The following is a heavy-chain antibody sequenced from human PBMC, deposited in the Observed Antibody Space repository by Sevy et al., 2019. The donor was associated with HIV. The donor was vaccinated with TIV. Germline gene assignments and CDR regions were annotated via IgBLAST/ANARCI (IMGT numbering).Heavy chain of an antibody. Sequence: GGSLRLSCAASGFTFSSYAMSWVRQAPGKGLEWVSAISGSGGSTYYADSVKGRFTISRDNSKNSLYLQMTSLRAEDTAVYYCAKDVSVYASFIDDLGQGSLVTVSS. J-gene: IGHJ4*02. CDR3: AKDVSVYASFIDD. V-gene: IGHV3-23*01. CDR1: GFTFSSYA. D-gene: IGHD3-16*01. CDR2: ISGSGGST.